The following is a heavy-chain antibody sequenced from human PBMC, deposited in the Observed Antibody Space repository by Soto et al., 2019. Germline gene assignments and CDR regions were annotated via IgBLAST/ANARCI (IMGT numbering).Heavy chain of an antibody. V-gene: IGHV1-69*13. D-gene: IGHD6-13*01. CDR3: ASSPSSWYNWFDP. Sequence: SVKVSCKASGGTFSSYAISWVRQAPGQGLEWMGGIIPIFGTANYAQKFQGRVTITADESTSTAYMELSSLRSEDTAVYYCASSPSSWYNWFDPWGQGTLVTVSS. J-gene: IGHJ5*02. CDR2: IIPIFGTA. CDR1: GGTFSSYA.